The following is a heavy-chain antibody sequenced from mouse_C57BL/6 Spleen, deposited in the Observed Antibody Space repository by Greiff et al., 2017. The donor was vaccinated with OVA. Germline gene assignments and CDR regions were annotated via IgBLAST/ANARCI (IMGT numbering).Heavy chain of an antibody. CDR3: ARSLYSNYAWFAY. CDR1: GFSLTSYG. Sequence: QVQLQQSGPGLVQPSQSLSITCTVSGFSLTSYGVHWVRQSPGKGLEWLGVIWSGGSTDYYAAFIYRLSISKDNSKSQVFFKMNSLQADDTAIYYCARSLYSNYAWFAYWGQGTLVTVSA. J-gene: IGHJ3*01. D-gene: IGHD2-5*01. CDR2: IWSGGST. V-gene: IGHV2-2*01.